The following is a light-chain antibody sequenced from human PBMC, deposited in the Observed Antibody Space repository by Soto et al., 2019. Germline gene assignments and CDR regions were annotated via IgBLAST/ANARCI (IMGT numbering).Light chain of an antibody. CDR1: QSVSSD. V-gene: IGKV3-11*01. J-gene: IGKJ4*01. CDR3: QQRSNWPPLT. CDR2: DTS. Sequence: EIVLTQSPATLSLSPGERATLSCRASQSVSSDLAWYQQKPGQAPRLLIYDTSNRATGIPARFSGSGSGTDFTLTISSLEPEDFAVYDCQQRSNWPPLTFGGGTKVEIK.